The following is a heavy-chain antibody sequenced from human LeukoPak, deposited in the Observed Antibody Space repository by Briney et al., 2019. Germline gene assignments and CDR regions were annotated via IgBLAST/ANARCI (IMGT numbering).Heavy chain of an antibody. CDR3: ARDTVGYNSGKYLYYGMDV. Sequence: ASVKVSCKASVYSFTNYYIHWVRQAPGQGLEWMGIINPSYGSTSYPQKFQGKVTMTRDTSTSTVYMELSSLRSEYTAVYYCARDTVGYNSGKYLYYGMDVWGQGTTVTVSS. CDR2: INPSYGST. V-gene: IGHV1-46*01. CDR1: VYSFTNYY. D-gene: IGHD2-15*01. J-gene: IGHJ6*02.